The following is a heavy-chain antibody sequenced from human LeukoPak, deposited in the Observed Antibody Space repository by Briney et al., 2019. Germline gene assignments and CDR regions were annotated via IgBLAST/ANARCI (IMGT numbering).Heavy chain of an antibody. CDR3: AKDSAPYQHHEVEFDN. CDR2: VRYDGSNK. D-gene: IGHD2-2*01. V-gene: IGHV3-30*02. CDR1: EFSVGSNY. J-gene: IGHJ4*02. Sequence: GRSLRLSCAASEFSVGSNYMTWVRQAPGKGLEWVAFVRYDGSNKYYAESVKGRFTISRDNSKNSLYLQMNSLTAADTAVYYCAKDSAPYQHHEVEFDNWGQGTLVTVSS.